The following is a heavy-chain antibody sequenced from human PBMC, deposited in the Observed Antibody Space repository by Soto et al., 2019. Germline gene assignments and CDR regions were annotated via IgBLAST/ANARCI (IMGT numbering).Heavy chain of an antibody. CDR1: GGTFSSYA. CDR3: ARVTGAYSYGSPLDY. J-gene: IGHJ4*02. CDR2: IIPIFGTA. D-gene: IGHD5-18*01. Sequence: SVKVSCKASGGTFSSYAISWVRQAPGQGLEWMGGIIPIFGTANYAQKFQGRVTITADESTSTAYMELSSLRSEDTAVYYCARVTGAYSYGSPLDYWGQGTLLTVSS. V-gene: IGHV1-69*13.